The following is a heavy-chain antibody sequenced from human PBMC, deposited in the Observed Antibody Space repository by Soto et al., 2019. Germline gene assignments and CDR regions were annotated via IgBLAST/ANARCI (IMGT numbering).Heavy chain of an antibody. J-gene: IGHJ4*02. D-gene: IGHD3-10*01. CDR1: GGSISSGGYS. V-gene: IGHV4-30-2*01. Sequence: QLQLQESGSGLVKPSQTLSLTCAVSGGSISSGGYSWSWIRQPPGKGLEWIGYIYHSGSTYYNPSLKSRVTISVDRSKNQFSLKLSSVTAADTAVCYCARGITMVRGGVNFDYWGQGTLVTVSS. CDR3: ARGITMVRGGVNFDY. CDR2: IYHSGST.